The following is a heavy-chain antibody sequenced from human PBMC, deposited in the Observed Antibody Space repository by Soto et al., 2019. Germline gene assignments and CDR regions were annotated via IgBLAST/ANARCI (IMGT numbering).Heavy chain of an antibody. CDR2: INPSGGST. D-gene: IGHD3-3*01. J-gene: IGHJ4*02. CDR3: ARLFGVHNTLPFWLGYFDF. Sequence: ASVKVSCKASGYNFIGQYIHWVRQAPGQGLEWMGIINPSGGSTTYAQKFQGRVVMTSDASTSTVYVELSSLTSEDTAIYFCARLFGVHNTLPFWLGYFDFCGQGTLVTGSS. CDR1: GYNFIGQY. V-gene: IGHV1-46*01.